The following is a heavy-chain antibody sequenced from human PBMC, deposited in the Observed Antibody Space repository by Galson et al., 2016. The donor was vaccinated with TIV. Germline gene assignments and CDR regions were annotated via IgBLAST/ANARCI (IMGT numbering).Heavy chain of an antibody. CDR2: IKGDGTIT. Sequence: SLRLSCAASGFTLSSNWMHWVRQAPGKGLEWVSRIKGDGTITTYADSVKGRFSISRDNAKNTLYLQMNSLRAEDTAVYYCVRLTTPVVWGPGTLVTVSS. V-gene: IGHV3-74*01. D-gene: IGHD4-11*01. J-gene: IGHJ4*02. CDR3: VRLTTPVV. CDR1: GFTLSSNW.